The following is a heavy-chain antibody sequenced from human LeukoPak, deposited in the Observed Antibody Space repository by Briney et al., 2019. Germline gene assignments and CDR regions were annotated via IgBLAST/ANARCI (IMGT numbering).Heavy chain of an antibody. CDR3: ARGRRYTHNWFDP. D-gene: IGHD3-9*01. CDR1: GYTFTGYY. V-gene: IGHV1-2*02. Sequence: ASVKVSCKASGYTFTGYYMHWVRQAPGQGLEWMGWINPNSGGTNYAQKFQGRVTMTRDTSISTAYMEPSRLRSDDTAVYYCARGRRYTHNWFDPWGQGTLVTVSS. J-gene: IGHJ5*02. CDR2: INPNSGGT.